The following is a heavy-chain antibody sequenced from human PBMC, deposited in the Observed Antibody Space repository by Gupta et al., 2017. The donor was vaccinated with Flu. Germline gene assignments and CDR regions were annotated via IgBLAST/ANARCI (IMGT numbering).Heavy chain of an antibody. CDR2: IKSKTDGGTT. D-gene: IGHD3-10*01. CDR3: TTDPHGQSELYWFDP. J-gene: IGHJ5*02. V-gene: IGHV3-15*01. Sequence: EVQLVESGGGLVTPGGSLRLSCAASGFTFRNAWMSWVRQAPGKGLEWVGRIKSKTDGGTTDYAAPVKGRFTISRDDSKNTLYLQMNSLKTEDTAVYYCTTDPHGQSELYWFDPWGQGTLVTVSS. CDR1: GFTFRNAW.